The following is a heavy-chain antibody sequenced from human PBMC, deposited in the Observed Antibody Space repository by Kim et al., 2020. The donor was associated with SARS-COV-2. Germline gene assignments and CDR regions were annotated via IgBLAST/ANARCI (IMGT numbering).Heavy chain of an antibody. CDR3: TREWSAAGKGDH. J-gene: IGHJ4*02. D-gene: IGHD6-13*01. V-gene: IGHV4-39*06. Sequence: YYSPSLKSRVTISVDPSKNRFALKLSSVTTADTAMYFCTREWSAAGKGDHWGQGTLVTVSP.